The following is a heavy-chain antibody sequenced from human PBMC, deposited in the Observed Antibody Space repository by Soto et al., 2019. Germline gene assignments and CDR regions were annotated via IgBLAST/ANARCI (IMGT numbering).Heavy chain of an antibody. V-gene: IGHV4-39*07. CDR1: GGSISSSSYY. Sequence: PSETLSLTCTVSGGSISSSSYYWGWIRQPPGKGLEWIGSIYYSGSTYYNPSLKSRVTISVDTSKNQFSLKLSSVTAADTAVYYCARGIYVSVYYYGMDVWGQGTTVTVSS. J-gene: IGHJ6*02. D-gene: IGHD3-16*01. CDR2: IYYSGST. CDR3: ARGIYVSVYYYGMDV.